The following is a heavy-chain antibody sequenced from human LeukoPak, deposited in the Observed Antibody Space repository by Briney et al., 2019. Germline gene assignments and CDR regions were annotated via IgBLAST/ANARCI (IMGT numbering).Heavy chain of an antibody. V-gene: IGHV4-34*01. CDR2: INHSGST. Sequence: SETLSLTCAVYGGSISGYYWSWIRQPPGKGLEWIGEINHSGSTNYNPSLKSRVTISVDTSKNQFSLKLGSVTAADTAVYYCARLRYCTNGVCPWGQGTLVTVSS. D-gene: IGHD2-8*01. CDR1: GGSISGYY. CDR3: ARLRYCTNGVCP. J-gene: IGHJ5*02.